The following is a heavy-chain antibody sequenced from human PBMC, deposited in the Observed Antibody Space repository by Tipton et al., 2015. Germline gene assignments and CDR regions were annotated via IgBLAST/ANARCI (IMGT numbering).Heavy chain of an antibody. D-gene: IGHD1-26*01. V-gene: IGHV4-59*03. Sequence: TLSLTCTVSTGSINNFWWTWLRQPPGQGLEWIGYIYSSGTTHYNPSLTSRVTISVDTPKNQFSLKLSSVTTADTGVYYCARLVYSRNYINRFDYWGQGILVTVSS. CDR3: ARLVYSRNYINRFDY. J-gene: IGHJ4*02. CDR1: TGSINNFW. CDR2: IYSSGTT.